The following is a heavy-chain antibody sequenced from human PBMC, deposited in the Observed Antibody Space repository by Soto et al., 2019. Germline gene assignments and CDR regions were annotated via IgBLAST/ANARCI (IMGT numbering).Heavy chain of an antibody. Sequence: EVQLLESGGDLVQPGDSLTLSCAASGFTFSDYAMTWVRQAPGKGLEWVSVIGGRGDGIEYADSGKGRFTVSRDNSRDTLYLRMNSLRAEDTATYFCAKYMVQSATRVFDYWGEGALGAVSS. CDR2: IGGRGDGI. J-gene: IGHJ4*02. V-gene: IGHV3-23*01. CDR3: AKYMVQSATRVFDY. D-gene: IGHD2-8*01. CDR1: GFTFSDYA.